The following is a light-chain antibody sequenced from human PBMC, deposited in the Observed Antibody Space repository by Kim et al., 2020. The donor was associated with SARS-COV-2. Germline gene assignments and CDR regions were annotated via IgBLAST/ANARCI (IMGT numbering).Light chain of an antibody. CDR1: QSVRSN. V-gene: IGKV3-15*01. J-gene: IGKJ5*01. Sequence: EIVMTQSPATLSVSPGGRAALSCKASQSVRSNLAWYQQKLGQAPRLLLYGASTRATDIPARFSGSGSGTEFTLTISGLQSEDFAVYYCQQYHTRPITFVQETRLWIK. CDR2: GAS. CDR3: QQYHTRPIT.